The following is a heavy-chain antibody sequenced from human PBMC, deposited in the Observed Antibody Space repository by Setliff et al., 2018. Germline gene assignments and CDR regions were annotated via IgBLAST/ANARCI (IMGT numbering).Heavy chain of an antibody. CDR3: ARSPAVLGIVYLDP. Sequence: RASGKVSCKASGDSFNNYAISWVRQAPGQGLEWMGGIIPMFGTPAYAQKFQDRVTIITDESTSTAYMELDSLRSEDTAVYYCARSPAVLGIVYLDPWGQGTLVTVSS. CDR2: IIPMFGTP. J-gene: IGHJ5*02. D-gene: IGHD2-15*01. CDR1: GDSFNNYA. V-gene: IGHV1-69*05.